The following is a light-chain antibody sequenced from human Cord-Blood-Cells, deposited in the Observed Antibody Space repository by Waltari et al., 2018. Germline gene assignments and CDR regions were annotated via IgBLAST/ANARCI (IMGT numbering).Light chain of an antibody. Sequence: SYVLTQPPSVSVAPGKTARITCGGNNIGSKSVNWYQQRPGQAPGLVIYYDSDRPSGIPERFSGSNSGNTATLTISRVEAGDEADYYCQVWDSSSDHLVFGGGTKLTVL. CDR2: YDS. CDR1: NIGSKS. CDR3: QVWDSSSDHLV. V-gene: IGLV3-21*04. J-gene: IGLJ3*02.